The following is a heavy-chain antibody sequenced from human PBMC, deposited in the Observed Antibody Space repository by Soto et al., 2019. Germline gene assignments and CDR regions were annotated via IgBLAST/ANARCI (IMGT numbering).Heavy chain of an antibody. CDR1: GGTFSSYA. Sequence: QVQLVQSGAEVKKPGSSVKVSCKASGGTFSSYAISWVRQAPGQGLEWMGGIIPIFGTANYAQKFQGRVTSTADESTSTAYMELSSLRSEDTAVYYCARGRTSRSSPWEYNWFDPWGQGTLVTVSS. J-gene: IGHJ5*02. V-gene: IGHV1-69*12. CDR3: ARGRTSRSSPWEYNWFDP. D-gene: IGHD6-6*01. CDR2: IIPIFGTA.